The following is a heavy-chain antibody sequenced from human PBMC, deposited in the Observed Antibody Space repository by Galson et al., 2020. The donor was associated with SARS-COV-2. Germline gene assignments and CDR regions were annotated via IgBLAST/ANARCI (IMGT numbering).Heavy chain of an antibody. Sequence: AESLRLSCLASASTLSTYWMHWVRHAPEKGLVWVSRIHRDGSTTTYADSVQGRFTISRDNAKHTLYLQMSSLSAEDAAVNDGVRESAVQGGYYMDVWGQGTMVTVS. CDR1: ASTLSTYW. J-gene: IGHJ6*03. CDR3: VRESAVQGGYYMDV. V-gene: IGHV3-74*01. D-gene: IGHD3-10*01. CDR2: IHRDGSTT.